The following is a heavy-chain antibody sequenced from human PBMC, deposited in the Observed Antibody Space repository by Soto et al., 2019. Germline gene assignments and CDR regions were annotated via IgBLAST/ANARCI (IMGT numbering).Heavy chain of an antibody. CDR2: TRNKANSYTT. CDR1: GFTFSDHY. D-gene: IGHD3-22*01. J-gene: IGHJ4*02. Sequence: EVQLVESGGGLVQPGGSLRLSCAASGFTFSDHYMDWVRQAPGKGLEWVGRTRNKANSYTTEYAASVKGRFTISRDDSKNSLYLQMNSRKTEDTAVYYCARTELSSGYYDDYWGQGTLVTVSS. V-gene: IGHV3-72*01. CDR3: ARTELSSGYYDDY.